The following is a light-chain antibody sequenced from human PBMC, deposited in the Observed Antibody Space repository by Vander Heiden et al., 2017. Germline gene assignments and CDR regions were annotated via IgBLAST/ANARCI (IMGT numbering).Light chain of an antibody. J-gene: IGKJ1*01. Sequence: DIQMTQSPSSLSASVGDRVTITCRASQTINSSLNWYQLKPGKAPKLLIYAASSLQSGVPSGFSGSGYGTEFTLTISSRQPEDFATYYCQQSDSIPPWTFGQGTKVEIK. CDR1: QTINSS. CDR3: QQSDSIPPWT. V-gene: IGKV1-39*01. CDR2: AAS.